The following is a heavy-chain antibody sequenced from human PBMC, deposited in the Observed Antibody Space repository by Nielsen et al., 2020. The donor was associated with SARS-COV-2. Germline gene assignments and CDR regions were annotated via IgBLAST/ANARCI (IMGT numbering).Heavy chain of an antibody. CDR2: ILHYGGNV. Sequence: GESLKISCTASGFSFMTYNMHWVRQAPGKGLEWVAAILHYGGNVYHADSVKGRFTISRDNSRNTLYLQINTLRPEDTAVYSCARDAYGDLIYGMDVWGRGTTVTVSS. CDR3: ARDAYGDLIYGMDV. J-gene: IGHJ6*02. V-gene: IGHV3-30*04. D-gene: IGHD4-17*01. CDR1: GFSFMTYN.